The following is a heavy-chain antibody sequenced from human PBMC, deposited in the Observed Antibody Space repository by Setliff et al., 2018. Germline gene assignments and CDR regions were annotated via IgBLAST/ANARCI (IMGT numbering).Heavy chain of an antibody. CDR2: MYGVGAT. CDR3: ATSDYGDYFIADV. V-gene: IGHV3-23*01. J-gene: IGHJ6*04. D-gene: IGHD4-17*01. CDR1: GFSINVYS. Sequence: GGSLRLSCAASGFSINVYSMTWVRQAPGKGLECVSGMYGVGATFYADSVKGRFTISRDISENTLYLQMNSLRPEDTAVYYCATSDYGDYFIADVWGKGTTVTVSS.